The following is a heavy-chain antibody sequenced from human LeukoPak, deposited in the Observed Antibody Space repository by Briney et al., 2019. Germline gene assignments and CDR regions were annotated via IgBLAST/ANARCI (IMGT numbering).Heavy chain of an antibody. J-gene: IGHJ4*02. CDR3: ARIRQRGTKYYFDY. CDR2: VKQDGSEK. Sequence: GGSLRLSCAASGFTFSSYWMSWVRQAPGKGPEWVANVKQDGSEKYYVDSVKGRFTISRDNAKNSLYLQMSSLRAEDTAVYYCARIRQRGTKYYFDYWGQGTLVTVSS. D-gene: IGHD1-7*01. CDR1: GFTFSSYW. V-gene: IGHV3-7*01.